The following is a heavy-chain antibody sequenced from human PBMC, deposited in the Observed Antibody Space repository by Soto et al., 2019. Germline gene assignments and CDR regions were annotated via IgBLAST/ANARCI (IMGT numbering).Heavy chain of an antibody. D-gene: IGHD3-10*01. Sequence: QVQLVQSGAEVKKPGASVKVSCKASGYSFTSHGISWVRQAPGQGLEWMGWISGNSGDTNYAQKLQGRVTVTTDTSTSTAYMELRSLRSEDTAVYYCARMVRGYHIDYYHYIDVWGHGTTVTVS. CDR3: ARMVRGYHIDYYHYIDV. CDR2: ISGNSGDT. V-gene: IGHV1-18*01. CDR1: GYSFTSHG. J-gene: IGHJ6*03.